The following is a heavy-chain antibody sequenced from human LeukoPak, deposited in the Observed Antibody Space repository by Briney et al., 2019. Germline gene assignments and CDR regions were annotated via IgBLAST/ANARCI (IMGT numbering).Heavy chain of an antibody. D-gene: IGHD1-7*01. V-gene: IGHV4-31*03. CDR1: GGSISSGGYY. Sequence: PSETLSLTCTVSGGSISSGGYYWSWIRQHPGKGLEWIGYIYYSGSTYYNPSLKSRVTISVDTSKNQFSLKLSSVTAADTAVYYCASTPGGGTTLSLVSGWFDPWGQGTLVTVSS. CDR3: ASTPGGGTTLSLVSGWFDP. CDR2: IYYSGST. J-gene: IGHJ5*02.